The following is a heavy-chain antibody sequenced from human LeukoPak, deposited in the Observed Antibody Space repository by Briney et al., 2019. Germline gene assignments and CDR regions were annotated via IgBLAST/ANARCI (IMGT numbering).Heavy chain of an antibody. CDR3: ARAGDYGSGSCAFDM. D-gene: IGHD3-10*01. CDR2: IRSDGST. V-gene: IGHV3-74*01. J-gene: IGHJ3*02. CDR1: GFTFSSYW. Sequence: PGGSLRLSCVVSGFTFSSYWMHWVRQAPGKGLVWVSRIRSDGSTTYADSVKGRFTISRDNAKNTLYLQMNSLRAEDTAVYYCARAGDYGSGSCAFDMWGQGTMVTVSS.